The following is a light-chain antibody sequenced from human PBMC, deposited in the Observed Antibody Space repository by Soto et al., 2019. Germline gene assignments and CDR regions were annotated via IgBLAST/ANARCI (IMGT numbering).Light chain of an antibody. CDR2: ATS. Sequence: DIPMTQSPSSLSASVGDRVTITCRASQTISSYLNWYQQKPGKAPKLLIYATSSLQSGVPSRSIATGSGPDFPLTIRSLQPEDFATYSCQQSYSNPLAFGGGTKVEIK. CDR3: QQSYSNPLA. CDR1: QTISSY. V-gene: IGKV1-39*01. J-gene: IGKJ4*01.